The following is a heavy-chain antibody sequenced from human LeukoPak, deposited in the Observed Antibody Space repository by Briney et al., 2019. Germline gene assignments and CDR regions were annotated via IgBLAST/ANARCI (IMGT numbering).Heavy chain of an antibody. J-gene: IGHJ3*01. V-gene: IGHV4-59*08. Sequence: SETLSLTCTVSDGSISGYYWSWIRQPPGKGLEWIGDIYYTGSTNYNPSLNSRVTMSLDTSKNQFSLRLTSVTAADTAVSSDVWGQGTMVTVSS. CDR1: DGSISGYY. CDR3: V. CDR2: IYYTGST.